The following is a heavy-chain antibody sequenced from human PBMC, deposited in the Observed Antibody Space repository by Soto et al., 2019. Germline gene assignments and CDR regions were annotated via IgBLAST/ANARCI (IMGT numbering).Heavy chain of an antibody. CDR1: GGTFSSYA. D-gene: IGHD6-19*01. Sequence: ASVKVSCKASGGTFSSYAISWVRQAPGQGLEWMGGIIPIFGTANYAQKFQGRVTITADESTSTAYMELSSLRSEDTAVYYCAFGCSSGWYDLDYCGQPTLVTVSS. J-gene: IGHJ4*02. CDR3: AFGCSSGWYDLDY. CDR2: IIPIFGTA. V-gene: IGHV1-69*13.